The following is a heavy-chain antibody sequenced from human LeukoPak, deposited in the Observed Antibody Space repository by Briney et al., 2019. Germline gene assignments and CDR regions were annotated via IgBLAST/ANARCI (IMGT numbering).Heavy chain of an antibody. V-gene: IGHV4-39*02. CDR3: ARDSNYDFWSGSLYYFDY. CDR1: GGSISSSSYY. CDR2: IYYSGST. J-gene: IGHJ4*02. D-gene: IGHD3-3*01. Sequence: SETLSLTCTVSGGSISSSSYYWGWLRQPPGKGLEWSGSIYYSGSTYYNPSLKSRVTISVHTSKNQFSLKLSSVTAADTAVYYCARDSNYDFWSGSLYYFDYWGQGTLVTVSS.